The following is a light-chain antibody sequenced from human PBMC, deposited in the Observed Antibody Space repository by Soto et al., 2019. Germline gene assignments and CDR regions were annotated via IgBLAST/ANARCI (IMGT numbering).Light chain of an antibody. J-gene: IGKJ1*01. CDR2: DAS. CDR3: QQYHGFW. V-gene: IGKV1-5*01. Sequence: SQSPSSLSASVGDRVTITCRARHSINDWLAWYQQKPGKAPKLLIYDASSLESGVPSRLSGGGSGTEFSLIINGLQPEDFATYYCQQYHGFWFGQGTKV. CDR1: HSINDW.